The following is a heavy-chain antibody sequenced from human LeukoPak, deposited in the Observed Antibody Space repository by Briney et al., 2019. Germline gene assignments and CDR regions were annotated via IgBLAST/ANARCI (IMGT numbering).Heavy chain of an antibody. V-gene: IGHV1-46*01. CDR3: ARELFLNYPFDY. J-gene: IGHJ4*02. CDR2: INPSGGST. D-gene: IGHD1-7*01. CDR1: GYTFTSYY. Sequence: RASVKVSCKASGYTFTSYYMHWVRQAPGQGLEWMGIINPSGGSTSYAQKFQGRVTMTRDTSTSTVYMELRGLRSDDTAVYYCARELFLNYPFDYWGQGTLVTVSS.